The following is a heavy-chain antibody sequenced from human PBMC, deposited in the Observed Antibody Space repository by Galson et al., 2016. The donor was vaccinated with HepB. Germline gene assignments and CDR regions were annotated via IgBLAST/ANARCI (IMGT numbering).Heavy chain of an antibody. CDR1: GGTFSGFS. Sequence: SVKVSCKASGGTFSGFSIAWVRQAPGEGPEWVGGIILSFGTANYAPKFRGRVTITADEATNTAFLELSSLRSENTAVYYWARGRSLYGDSSLYYYYGMDVWGQGTTVTVSS. D-gene: IGHD4-17*01. V-gene: IGHV1-69*13. J-gene: IGHJ6*02. CDR2: IILSFGTA. CDR3: ARGRSLYGDSSLYYYYGMDV.